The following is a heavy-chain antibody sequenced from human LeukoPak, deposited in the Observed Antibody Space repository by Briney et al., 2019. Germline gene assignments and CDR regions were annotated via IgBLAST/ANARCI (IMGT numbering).Heavy chain of an antibody. D-gene: IGHD4-17*01. CDR2: IYYSGST. Sequence: SETLSLTCTVSGGSISSGDYYWSWIRQPPGKGLEWIGYIYYSGSTYYNPSLKSRVTISVDTSKNQFSLKLSSVTAADTAVYYCARSDYGDYPYYYYYGMDVWGQGTTVTVSS. V-gene: IGHV4-30-4*02. CDR1: GGSISSGDYY. CDR3: ARSDYGDYPYYYYYGMDV. J-gene: IGHJ6*02.